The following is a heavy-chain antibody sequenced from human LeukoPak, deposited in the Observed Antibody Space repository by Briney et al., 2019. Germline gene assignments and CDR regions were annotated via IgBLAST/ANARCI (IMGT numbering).Heavy chain of an antibody. Sequence: GASVKVSCKASGYTFTSYDINWVRQATGQGLEWMGWMNPNSGNTGYAQKFQGRVTITRNTSISTAYMELSSLRSEDTAVYYCARKTDWDWNNWFDPWGQGTLVTVSS. D-gene: IGHD1-1*01. CDR1: GYTFTSYD. CDR2: MNPNSGNT. V-gene: IGHV1-8*03. CDR3: ARKTDWDWNNWFDP. J-gene: IGHJ5*02.